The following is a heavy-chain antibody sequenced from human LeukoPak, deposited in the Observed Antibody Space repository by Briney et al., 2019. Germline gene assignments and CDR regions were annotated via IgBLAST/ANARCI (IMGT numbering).Heavy chain of an antibody. V-gene: IGHV1-2*06. CDR3: ARDFGLLGAYAFDI. D-gene: IGHD3/OR15-3a*01. Sequence: ASVKVSCKASGYTFTGYYMHWVRQAPGQGLEWMGRINPSSGGTNYAQKFQGRVTMTRDTSISTAYMELSRLRSDDTAVYYCARDFGLLGAYAFDIWGQGTMVTVSS. CDR2: INPSSGGT. CDR1: GYTFTGYY. J-gene: IGHJ3*02.